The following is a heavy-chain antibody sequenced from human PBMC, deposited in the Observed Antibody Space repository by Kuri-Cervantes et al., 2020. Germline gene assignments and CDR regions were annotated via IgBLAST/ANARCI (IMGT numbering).Heavy chain of an antibody. Sequence: GSLRLSCAVYGGSFSGYYWGWIRQPPGKGLEWIGSIYHSGSTYYNPSLKSRVTISVDTSKNQFSLKLSSVTAADTAVYYCARRAGSGSYRGNWFDPWGQGTLVTVSS. V-gene: IGHV4-34*01. CDR2: IYHSGST. D-gene: IGHD3-10*01. CDR1: GGSFSGYY. J-gene: IGHJ5*02. CDR3: ARRAGSGSYRGNWFDP.